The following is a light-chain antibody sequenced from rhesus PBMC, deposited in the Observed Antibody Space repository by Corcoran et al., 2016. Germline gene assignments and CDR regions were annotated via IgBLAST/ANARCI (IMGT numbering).Light chain of an antibody. V-gene: IGKV1-28*03. Sequence: DIQMTQSPSSLSASVGDTVTITCRASQGISSYLNWFQQKPGKAPKLLIYDASSLESGVPSRFSGSGSGTDFTLTISSLQPEDCAAYYFLQHNSYPLPCGGGTKVEIK. CDR1: QGISSY. CDR2: DAS. J-gene: IGKJ4*01. CDR3: LQHNSYPLP.